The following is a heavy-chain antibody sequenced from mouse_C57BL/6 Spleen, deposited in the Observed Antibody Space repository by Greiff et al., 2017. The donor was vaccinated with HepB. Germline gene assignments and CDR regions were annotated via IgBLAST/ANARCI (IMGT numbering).Heavy chain of an antibody. V-gene: IGHV1-52*01. J-gene: IGHJ2*03. CDR1: GYTFTSYW. CDR2: IDPSDSET. CDR3: VITTVVATDFDY. D-gene: IGHD1-1*01. Sequence: VQLQQSGAELVRPGSSVKLSCKASGYTFTSYWMHWVKQRPIQGLEWIGNIDPSDSETHYNQKFKDKATLTVDKSSSTAYMQLSSLTSEDSAVYYCVITTVVATDFDYWGQGTRRTGSS.